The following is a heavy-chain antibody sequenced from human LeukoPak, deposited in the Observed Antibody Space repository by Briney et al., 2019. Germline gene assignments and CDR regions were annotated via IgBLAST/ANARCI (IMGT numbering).Heavy chain of an antibody. Sequence: SETLSLTCSVSRGSISSGSYYWGWIRQPPGKGLEWIASIYYTGSTHYNPSLKSRVAISEDKSKNQFSLRLSSVTAADTAVYYCARHGHSYGYVDYWGQGTLVTVSS. CDR1: RGSISSGSYY. D-gene: IGHD5-18*01. V-gene: IGHV4-39*01. CDR2: IYYTGST. J-gene: IGHJ4*02. CDR3: ARHGHSYGYVDY.